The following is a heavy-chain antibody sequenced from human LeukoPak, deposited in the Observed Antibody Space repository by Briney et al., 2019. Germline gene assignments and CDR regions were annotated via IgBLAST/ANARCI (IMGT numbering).Heavy chain of an antibody. Sequence: ASVKVSCKASGYTFTSYDINWVRQATGQGLEWMGWMNPNSGNTGYAQKFQGRVTMTRNTSISTAYMELSSLRSEDTAVYYCARGPMRFGSWSQLNWFDPWGQGTLVTVSS. J-gene: IGHJ5*02. CDR1: GYTFTSYD. V-gene: IGHV1-8*01. CDR3: ARGPMRFGSWSQLNWFDP. CDR2: MNPNSGNT. D-gene: IGHD6-13*01.